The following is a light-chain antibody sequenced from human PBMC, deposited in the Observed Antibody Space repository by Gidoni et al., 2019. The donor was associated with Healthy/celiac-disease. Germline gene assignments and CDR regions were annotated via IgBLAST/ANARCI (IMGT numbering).Light chain of an antibody. CDR2: RNN. CDR1: SSNIGSNY. V-gene: IGLV1-47*01. Sequence: QSVLTQPPSASVTPAQRVTISCSGSSSNIGSNYVYWYQQLPGTAPKLLIYRNNQRPSGVPDRFSGSKSGTSASLAISGLRSEDEADYYCAAWDDSLSGPRFGGGTKLTVL. J-gene: IGLJ2*01. CDR3: AAWDDSLSGPR.